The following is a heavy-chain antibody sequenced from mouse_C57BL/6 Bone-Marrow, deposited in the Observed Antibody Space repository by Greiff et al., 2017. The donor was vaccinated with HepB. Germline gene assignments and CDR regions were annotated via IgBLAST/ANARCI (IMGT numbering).Heavy chain of an antibody. D-gene: IGHD2-1*01. Sequence: EVKLQESGAELVRPGASVKLSCTASGFNIKDDYMHWVKQRPEQGLEWIGWIDPENGDTEYASKFQGKATITADTSSNTAYLQLSSLTSEDTAVYYCTTHYGTGWYFDVWGTGTTVTVSS. V-gene: IGHV14-4*01. J-gene: IGHJ1*03. CDR2: IDPENGDT. CDR1: GFNIKDDY. CDR3: TTHYGTGWYFDV.